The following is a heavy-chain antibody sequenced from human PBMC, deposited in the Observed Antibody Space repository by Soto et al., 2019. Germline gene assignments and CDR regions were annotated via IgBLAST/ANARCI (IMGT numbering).Heavy chain of an antibody. CDR1: GFTFTSSA. J-gene: IGHJ5*02. CDR3: AAVLRYFDWLSPLGP. Sequence: ASVKVSCKASGFTFTSSAMQWVRQARGQLLEWIGWIVVGSGNTNYAQKFQERVTITRYMSTSTAYMELSSLRSEYTALYYCAAVLRYFDWLSPLGPWGQGTLVTVSS. D-gene: IGHD3-9*01. CDR2: IVVGSGNT. V-gene: IGHV1-58*02.